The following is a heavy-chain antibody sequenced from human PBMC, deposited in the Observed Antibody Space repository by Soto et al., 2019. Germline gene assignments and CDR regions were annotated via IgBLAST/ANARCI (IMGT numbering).Heavy chain of an antibody. Sequence: SVKVSCKASGVTFNRRDMRWVRQAPGQGLEWMGGIIPMFRTPHYAEKFQDRVTITADESTGAAYLELSSLTSEDTAVYYCATSEGRDRYRFDYWGPGTLVTVSS. D-gene: IGHD1-26*01. CDR1: GVTFNRRD. CDR3: ATSEGRDRYRFDY. J-gene: IGHJ4*02. V-gene: IGHV1-69*13. CDR2: IIPMFRTP.